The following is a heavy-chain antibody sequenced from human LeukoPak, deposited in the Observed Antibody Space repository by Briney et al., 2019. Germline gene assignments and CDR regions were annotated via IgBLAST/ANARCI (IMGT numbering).Heavy chain of an antibody. V-gene: IGHV1-2*02. CDR3: ALGGRITIFGVVIPLFDY. Sequence: ASVKVSCKAFGYTFTGYYMHWVRQAPGQGLEWMGWINPNSGGTNYAQKFQGRVTMTRDTSISTAYMELSRLRSDDTAVYYCALGGRITIFGVVIPLFDYWGQGTLVTVSS. J-gene: IGHJ4*02. CDR1: GYTFTGYY. D-gene: IGHD3-3*01. CDR2: INPNSGGT.